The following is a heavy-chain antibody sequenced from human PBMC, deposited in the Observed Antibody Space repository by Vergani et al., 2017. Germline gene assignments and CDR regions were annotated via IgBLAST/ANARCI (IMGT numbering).Heavy chain of an antibody. CDR1: GDSIRSGVYY. Sequence: QVQLQESGPGLVKPSQTLSLICTVSGDSIRSGVYYWGWIRQHPGQGLEWIGYIYHTGTTYYNPSLRGRINISVDTSKNQLSLKLTSVTAADTAVYFCARAGLPFYAFYMDVWGKGITVTVSS. J-gene: IGHJ6*03. CDR2: IYHTGTT. D-gene: IGHD2/OR15-2a*01. CDR3: ARAGLPFYAFYMDV. V-gene: IGHV4-31*03.